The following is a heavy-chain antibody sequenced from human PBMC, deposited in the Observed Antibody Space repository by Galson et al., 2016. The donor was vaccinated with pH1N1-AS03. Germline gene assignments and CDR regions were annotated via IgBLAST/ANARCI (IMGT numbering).Heavy chain of an antibody. V-gene: IGHV1-69*05. J-gene: IGHJ4*02. CDR1: TFSSPA. D-gene: IGHD3-3*01. CDR2: VKGVFRTT. Sequence: TFSSPAISWVRQAPGQGLEWTGGVKGVFRTTNCAQKFQGRITSTMDQSTGTDYMEVSSLTSDDTAVYYCGRVSELSGVVFFNYWGRGTLVTVSS. CDR3: GRVSELSGVVFFNY.